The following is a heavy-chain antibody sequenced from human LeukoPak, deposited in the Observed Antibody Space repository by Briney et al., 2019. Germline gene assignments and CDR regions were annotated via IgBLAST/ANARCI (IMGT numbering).Heavy chain of an antibody. V-gene: IGHV4-59*01. CDR3: ARAYCSSTSCYPYWFDP. CDR1: GGSISSYY. Sequence: KASETLSLTCTVSGGSISSYYWSWSRQPPGKGLEWIGYIYYSGSTNYNPSVKSRVTISVDTSKNQFSLKLSSVTAADTAVYYCARAYCSSTSCYPYWFDPWGQGTLITVSS. CDR2: IYYSGST. J-gene: IGHJ5*02. D-gene: IGHD2-2*01.